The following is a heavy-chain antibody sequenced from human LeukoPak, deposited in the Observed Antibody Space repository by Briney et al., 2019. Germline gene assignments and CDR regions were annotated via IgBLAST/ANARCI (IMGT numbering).Heavy chain of an antibody. Sequence: GASVKVSCKASGYSFTSYGISWVRQAPGQGLEWVGWISPCNGDTNYAQKLQGRVTMTTDTSTSTAYMDLRSLRSDDTAVYYCARDLYYYDSGASFDDTFDIWGQGTTVTVSS. V-gene: IGHV1-18*01. CDR2: ISPCNGDT. CDR3: ARDLYYYDSGASFDDTFDI. J-gene: IGHJ3*02. D-gene: IGHD3-22*01. CDR1: GYSFTSYG.